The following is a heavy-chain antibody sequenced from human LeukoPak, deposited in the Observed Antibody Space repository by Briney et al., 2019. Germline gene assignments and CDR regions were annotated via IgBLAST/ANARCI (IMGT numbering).Heavy chain of an antibody. J-gene: IGHJ4*02. CDR1: GGSISSYY. Sequence: PSETLSLTCTVSGGSISSYYWSWIRQPPGKGLEWIGYIYYSGSTNYNPSLKSRVTISVDTSKNQFSLKLSSVTAADTAVYYCARGGPDSYYFDYCGQGTQVTVSS. CDR2: IYYSGST. V-gene: IGHV4-59*01. CDR3: ARGGPDSYYFDY. D-gene: IGHD5-18*01.